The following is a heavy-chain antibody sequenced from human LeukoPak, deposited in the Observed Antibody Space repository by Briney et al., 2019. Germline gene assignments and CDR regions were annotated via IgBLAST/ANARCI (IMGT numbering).Heavy chain of an antibody. CDR3: GGGLVRGPKDY. D-gene: IGHD3-10*01. V-gene: IGHV3-7*01. CDR1: GFPFSSYW. J-gene: IGHJ4*02. CDR2: IKQDGSEK. Sequence: GSLRLSFAASGFPFSSYWMSWVRPAPGKGPEWVANIKQDGSEKFYGDSVKGRFTISRDNAKNSLYLQMNSLRAEDTAVYYCGGGLVRGPKDYWGQGTLVTVSS.